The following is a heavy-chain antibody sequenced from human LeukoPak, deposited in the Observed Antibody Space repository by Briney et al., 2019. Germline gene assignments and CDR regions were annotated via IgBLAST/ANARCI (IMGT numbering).Heavy chain of an antibody. CDR1: GFTFSSYE. V-gene: IGHV3-48*03. CDR3: ATLMGVVRGIIIGYLGY. J-gene: IGHJ4*02. CDR2: ISSSGSTI. D-gene: IGHD3-10*01. Sequence: GGSLRLSCAASGFTFSSYEMNWVRQAPGKGLEWVSYISSSGSTIYYADSVKGRFTISRDNSKNTLYLQMKSLRAEDTAIYYCATLMGVVRGIIIGYLGYWGQGTLVTVSP.